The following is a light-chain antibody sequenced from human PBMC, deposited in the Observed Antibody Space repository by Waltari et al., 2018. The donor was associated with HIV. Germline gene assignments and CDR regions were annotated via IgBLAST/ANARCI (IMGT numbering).Light chain of an antibody. CDR1: SSNIGSYY. Sequence: QSVLTQPPSASGTPGQRVTISCSGSSSNIGSYYVYLYQQLPGTAPKLLIYRNNQRPSGVPDLFSGSKSGTSASLAISGLRSEDEADYYCAAWADSLSAVVFGGGTKLTVL. V-gene: IGLV1-47*01. CDR2: RNN. J-gene: IGLJ2*01. CDR3: AAWADSLSAVV.